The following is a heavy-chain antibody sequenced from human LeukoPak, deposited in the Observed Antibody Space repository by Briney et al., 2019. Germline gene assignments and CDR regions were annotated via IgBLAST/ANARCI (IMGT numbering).Heavy chain of an antibody. CDR3: ARDIDYYDSSGPAGDAFDI. D-gene: IGHD3-22*01. J-gene: IGHJ3*02. CDR2: IYYSGST. CDR1: GGSISSYY. V-gene: IGHV4-59*01. Sequence: SETLSLTCTVSGGSISSYYWSWIRQPPGKGLEWIGYIYYSGSTNYNPSLKSRVTISVDTSKNQFSLKLSSVTAAGTAVYYCARDIDYYDSSGPAGDAFDIWGQGTMVTVSS.